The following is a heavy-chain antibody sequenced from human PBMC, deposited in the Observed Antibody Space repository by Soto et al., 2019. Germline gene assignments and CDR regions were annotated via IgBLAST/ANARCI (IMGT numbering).Heavy chain of an antibody. D-gene: IGHD3-16*02. V-gene: IGHV3-23*01. CDR1: GFTFSSYA. Sequence: GGSLRLSCAASGFTFSSYAMTWVRQAPGKGLEWVSAISGSGGSTYYADSVKGRFTISRDNSKNTLYLQMNSLRAEDTAVYFCAKDFASFADTSPRGYFDPWGQGSLVTVSS. CDR3: AKDFASFADTSPRGYFDP. CDR2: ISGSGGST. J-gene: IGHJ5*02.